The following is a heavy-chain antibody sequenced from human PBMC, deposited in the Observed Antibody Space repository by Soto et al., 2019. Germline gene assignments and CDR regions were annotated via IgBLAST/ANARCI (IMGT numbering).Heavy chain of an antibody. V-gene: IGHV4-31*03. Sequence: QVQLQESGPGLVKPSQTLSLTCTVSGGSVRRGNYYWSWIRQFPGKGLEWIGYISNSGRTHYNPSLISRITILVDTSKNQVFLELRSVTAADTALYYCARADYATGSYYPDYWGQGTLVTVSS. J-gene: IGHJ4*02. CDR2: ISNSGRT. D-gene: IGHD3-10*01. CDR1: GGSVRRGNYY. CDR3: ARADYATGSYYPDY.